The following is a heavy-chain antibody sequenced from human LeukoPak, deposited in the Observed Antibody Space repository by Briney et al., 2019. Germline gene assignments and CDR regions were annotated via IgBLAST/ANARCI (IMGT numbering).Heavy chain of an antibody. CDR3: ARHMIRGDYFDY. CDR2: IYNGGST. Sequence: GGSLRLSCAASGFTVSSNYMSWVRQAPGKGLEWVSVIYNGGSTYYADSVKGRFTISRDNSKSTLYLQMNSLRAEDTAVYYCARHMIRGDYFDYWGQGTLVTVSS. CDR1: GFTVSSNY. V-gene: IGHV3-53*01. J-gene: IGHJ4*02. D-gene: IGHD3-16*01.